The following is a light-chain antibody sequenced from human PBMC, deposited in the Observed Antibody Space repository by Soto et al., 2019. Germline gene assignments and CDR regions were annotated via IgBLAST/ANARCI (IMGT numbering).Light chain of an antibody. CDR2: TAS. Sequence: DIQMTQSPSSLSASVGDRVTITCRASQSVSNYLNWFQHKPGRAPKLLIHTASTLRSGVPPRFSGSGSGTDFTLTISSLQREDFATYYCQQSYTTPYTFGQGTRLEIK. J-gene: IGKJ5*01. CDR3: QQSYTTPYT. CDR1: QSVSNY. V-gene: IGKV1-39*01.